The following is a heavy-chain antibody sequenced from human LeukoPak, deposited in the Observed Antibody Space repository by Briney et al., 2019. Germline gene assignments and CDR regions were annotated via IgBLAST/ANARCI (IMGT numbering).Heavy chain of an antibody. J-gene: IGHJ3*02. CDR2: IYYSGST. CDR1: GGSISSSRYY. CDR3: ARTGEYSSSSGSVAAFDI. Sequence: SETLSLTCTVSGGSISSSRYYWGWIRQPPGKGLEWIGSIYYSGSTYYNPSLKSRVTISVDTSKNQFSLKLSSVTAADTAVYYCARTGEYSSSSGSVAAFDIWGQGTMVTVSS. V-gene: IGHV4-39*07. D-gene: IGHD6-6*01.